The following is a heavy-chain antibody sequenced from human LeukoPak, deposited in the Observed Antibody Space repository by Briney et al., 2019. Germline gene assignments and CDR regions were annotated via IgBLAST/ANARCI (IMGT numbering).Heavy chain of an antibody. J-gene: IGHJ4*02. CDR2: ISYDGSNK. V-gene: IGHV3-30*18. CDR1: GFTFSSYG. D-gene: IGHD5-24*01. Sequence: PGGSLRLSCAASGFTFSSYGMHWVRQAPGKGLEWVAVISYDGSNKYYADSVKCRFTISRDNSKNTLYLQMNSLRAEDTAVYYCAKDEGTRDGYNDLDYWGQGTLVTVSS. CDR3: AKDEGTRDGYNDLDY.